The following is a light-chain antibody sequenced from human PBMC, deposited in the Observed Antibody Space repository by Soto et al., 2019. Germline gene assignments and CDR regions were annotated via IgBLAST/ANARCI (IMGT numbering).Light chain of an antibody. Sequence: DIQMTPSPSTLSASVGDRVTITCRASQSISSWLAWYQQKPGKAPKLLIYDASSLESGVPSRFSGSGSGTEFTLTISSLQPDDFATYYCQQYNSYSPLTFGGGTKVDI. CDR2: DAS. CDR1: QSISSW. CDR3: QQYNSYSPLT. J-gene: IGKJ4*01. V-gene: IGKV1-5*01.